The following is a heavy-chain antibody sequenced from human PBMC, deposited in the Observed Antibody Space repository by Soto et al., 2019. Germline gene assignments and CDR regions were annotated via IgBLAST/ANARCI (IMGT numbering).Heavy chain of an antibody. J-gene: IGHJ5*02. Sequence: SETLSLTCTVSGGSISSGGYYWSWIRQHPGKGLEWIGYIYYSGSTYYNPSLKSRVTISVDTSKNQFSLKLNSVTAADTAIYYCAKGINYYDSSGDSWFDPWGQGTLVTVSS. D-gene: IGHD3-22*01. V-gene: IGHV4-31*03. CDR1: GGSISSGGYY. CDR3: AKGINYYDSSGDSWFDP. CDR2: IYYSGST.